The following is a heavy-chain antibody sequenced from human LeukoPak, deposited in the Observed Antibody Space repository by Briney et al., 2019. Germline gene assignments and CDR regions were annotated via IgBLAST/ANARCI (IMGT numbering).Heavy chain of an antibody. D-gene: IGHD6-19*01. CDR3: ARVSTGYSSGWYVEEGVQPSP. CDR2: IYYSGST. V-gene: IGHV4-39*07. Sequence: PSETLSLTCTVSGGSISSSSYYWGWIRQPPGKGLEWIGSIYYSGSTYYNPSLKSRVTISVDTSKNQFSLKLSSVTAADTAVYYCARVSTGYSSGWYVEEGVQPSPWGQGTLDTVSS. J-gene: IGHJ4*02. CDR1: GGSISSSSYY.